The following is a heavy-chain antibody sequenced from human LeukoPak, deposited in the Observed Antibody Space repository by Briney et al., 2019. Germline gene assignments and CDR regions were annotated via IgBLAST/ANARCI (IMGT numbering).Heavy chain of an antibody. CDR2: IYYSGST. Sequence: NPSETLSLTCTVSGGSISSSSYYWGWIRQPPGKGLEWIGSIYYSGSTYYNPSLKSRVTISVDTSKNQFSLKLSSVTAADTAVYYCRRYCSSTSCYTGRDYWGQGTLVTVSS. V-gene: IGHV4-39*01. CDR1: GGSISSSSYY. D-gene: IGHD2-2*02. CDR3: RRYCSSTSCYTGRDY. J-gene: IGHJ4*02.